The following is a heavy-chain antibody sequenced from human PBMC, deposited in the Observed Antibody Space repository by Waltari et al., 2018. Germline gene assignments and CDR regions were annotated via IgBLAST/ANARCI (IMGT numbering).Heavy chain of an antibody. J-gene: IGHJ4*02. CDR3: AREPEECWYVYFDY. V-gene: IGHV3-7*01. D-gene: IGHD6-13*01. Sequence: EVQLVESGGGLVQPGGSLRLSCAASGFTFSSYWMSWVRQAPGKGLDWVANIKQDGSEKYYVDSVKGRFTISRDNAKNSLYLQMNSLRAEDTAVYYCAREPEECWYVYFDYWGQGTLVTVSS. CDR1: GFTFSSYW. CDR2: IKQDGSEK.